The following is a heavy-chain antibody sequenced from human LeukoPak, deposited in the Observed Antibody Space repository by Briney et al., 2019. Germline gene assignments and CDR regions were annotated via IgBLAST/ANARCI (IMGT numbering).Heavy chain of an antibody. V-gene: IGHV4-4*02. CDR2: IYHSGST. J-gene: IGHJ4*02. CDR1: GGSISSSNW. CDR3: ASGYCSGGSCPFDY. D-gene: IGHD2-15*01. Sequence: SGTLSLTCAVSGGSISSSNWWSWVRPPPGKGLEWIGEIYHSGSTNHNPSLKSRVTISVDKSKNQFSLKLSSVTAADTAVYYCASGYCSGGSCPFDYWGQGTLVTVSS.